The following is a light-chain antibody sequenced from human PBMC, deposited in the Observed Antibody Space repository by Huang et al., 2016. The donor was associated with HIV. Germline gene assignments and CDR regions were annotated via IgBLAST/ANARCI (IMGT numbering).Light chain of an antibody. CDR1: QSITTY. Sequence: DIQMTQSPSSLSASVGDRVTITCRASQSITTYLNWYQQKSGKAPKLLIYRSSNLQSGVPSRFSGSGSGTDVTLTINNLQPEDFAAYYCQQSYSAPPWTFGQGTRVEIK. J-gene: IGKJ1*01. V-gene: IGKV1-39*01. CDR3: QQSYSAPPWT. CDR2: RSS.